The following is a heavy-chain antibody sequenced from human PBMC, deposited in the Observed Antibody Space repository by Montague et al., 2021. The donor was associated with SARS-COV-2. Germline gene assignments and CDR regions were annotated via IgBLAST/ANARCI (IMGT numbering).Heavy chain of an antibody. CDR2: IYYSGST. D-gene: IGHD2-8*01. J-gene: IGHJ6*02. CDR3: ARVADLDGVSVYYYGLDV. Sequence: SETLSLTCSVSGGSLSSFYWSWIRQPPGKGLEYIGDIYYSGSTNFSPSLKSRVTISVDTSKNQFSLNLRSVTAADTAVYCCARVADLDGVSVYYYGLDVWGQGTTVTVSS. V-gene: IGHV4-59*12. CDR1: GGSLSSFY.